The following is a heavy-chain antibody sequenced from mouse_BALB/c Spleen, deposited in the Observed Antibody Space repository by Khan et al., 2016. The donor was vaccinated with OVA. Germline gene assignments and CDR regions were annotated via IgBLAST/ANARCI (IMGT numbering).Heavy chain of an antibody. CDR3: AYDDDD. D-gene: IGHD2-4*01. CDR2: VNPNNGGT. CDR1: GYSFTGYF. V-gene: IGHV1-18*01. Sequence: EVELVESGPDLVKPGASVKISCKASGYSFTGYFMHWVKQSHGKSLEWIGRVNPNNGGTSYNPKFEGKAILTVDTSSSTSYMELRSLTSEDAAVYYSAYDDDDWGQGTLVTVSA. J-gene: IGHJ3*01.